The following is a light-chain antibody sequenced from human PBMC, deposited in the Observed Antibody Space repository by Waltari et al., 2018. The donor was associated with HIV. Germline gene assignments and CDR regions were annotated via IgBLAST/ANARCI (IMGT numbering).Light chain of an antibody. CDR1: SGHSEYA. J-gene: IGLJ2*01. Sequence: QPVLSQSPSASASLGASVKLTCTLSSGHSEYAIAWHQLQPEKGPRSLMRINSDGGHFVGDGIPHRFSGSSCGAERYHTICGLQSEDEAAYYCQTWGLGTFVVFGGGTNLTVL. CDR3: QTWGLGTFVV. V-gene: IGLV4-69*01. CDR2: INSDGGH.